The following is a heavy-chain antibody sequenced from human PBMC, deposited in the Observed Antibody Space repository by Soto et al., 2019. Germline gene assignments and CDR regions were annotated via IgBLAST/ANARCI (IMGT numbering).Heavy chain of an antibody. J-gene: IGHJ4*02. D-gene: IGHD3-22*01. CDR1: GFTFSVYS. V-gene: IGHV3-48*02. Sequence: ESGGGWVQPGGSLRLSCAASGFTFSVYSMNWVRQAPGKGLDWVSYITGSSDRILFADSVKGRFTVSRDNAKNSRYLQMNSLRDEDTGVYYCTTSNGHLNHWGQGTLVSVSS. CDR3: TTSNGHLNH. CDR2: ITGSSDRI.